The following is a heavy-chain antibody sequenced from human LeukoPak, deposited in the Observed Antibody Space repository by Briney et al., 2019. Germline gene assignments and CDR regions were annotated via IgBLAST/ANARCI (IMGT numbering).Heavy chain of an antibody. D-gene: IGHD2-21*02. J-gene: IGHJ4*02. CDR3: ARVGDPPFDY. CDR1: GDSISSSNW. Sequence: SETLSLTCAVSGDSISSSNWWSWVRQPPGKGLEWIGEIYHSGSTNYNPSLKSRATISVDTSKNQFSLKLSSVTAADTAVYYCARVGDPPFDYWGQGTLVTVSS. V-gene: IGHV4-4*02. CDR2: IYHSGST.